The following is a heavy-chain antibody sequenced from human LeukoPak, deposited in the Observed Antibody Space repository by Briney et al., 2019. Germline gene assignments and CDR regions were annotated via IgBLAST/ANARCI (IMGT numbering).Heavy chain of an antibody. V-gene: IGHV3-30*12. J-gene: IGHJ4*02. D-gene: IGHD6-19*01. CDR1: GFTFSSYG. CDR3: ARVSIGWYSFDY. CDR2: ISHDGNNK. Sequence: PGGSLRLSCAASGFTFSSYGMHWVRQAPGKGLEWVAVISHDGNNKDYADSVKGRFTISRDNAKDTVYLQMNSLRAEDTAVYYCARVSIGWYSFDYWGQGTLVTVSS.